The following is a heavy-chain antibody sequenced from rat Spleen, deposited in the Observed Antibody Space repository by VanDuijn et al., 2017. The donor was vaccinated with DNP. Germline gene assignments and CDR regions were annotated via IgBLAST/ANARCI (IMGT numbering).Heavy chain of an antibody. V-gene: IGHV5-20*01. Sequence: EVQLVESGGGLVQPGRSLKLSCAASGFIFSDYYMAWVRQAPTKGLEWVASITFDGGSTYYRDSVKGRFTISSDNAKSSLCLQMDSLRSEDTATYYCTTMAAVDYWGQGVMVTVSS. CDR1: GFIFSDYY. J-gene: IGHJ2*01. CDR2: ITFDGGST. CDR3: TTMAAVDY. D-gene: IGHD1-12*02.